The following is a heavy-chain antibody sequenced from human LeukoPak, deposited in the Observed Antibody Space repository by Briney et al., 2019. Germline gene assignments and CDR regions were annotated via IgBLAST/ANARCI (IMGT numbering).Heavy chain of an antibody. Sequence: GGSLRLSCAASGFTFSSYAMSWVRQAPGKGLEWVSAISGSGGSTYYADSVKGRFTTSRDNSKNTLYLQMNSLRAEDTAVYYCAKGSQQWLVGSPDYWGQGTLVTVSS. V-gene: IGHV3-23*01. CDR3: AKGSQQWLVGSPDY. CDR2: ISGSGGST. D-gene: IGHD6-19*01. J-gene: IGHJ4*02. CDR1: GFTFSSYA.